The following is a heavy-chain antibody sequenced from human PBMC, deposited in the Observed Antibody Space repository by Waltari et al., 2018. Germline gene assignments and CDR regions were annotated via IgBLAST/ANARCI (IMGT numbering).Heavy chain of an antibody. D-gene: IGHD3-22*01. CDR1: GYSFTSYW. V-gene: IGHV5-51*01. Sequence: EVQLVQSGAEVQTPGESLKISCKGSGYSFTSYWIGWVRQMPGKGLEWMGIIYPGDSDTRYSPSFQGQVTISADKSISTAYLQWSSLKSSDTAMYYCARQGDSSGYYYWYFDLWGRGTLVTVSS. J-gene: IGHJ2*01. CDR3: ARQGDSSGYYYWYFDL. CDR2: IYPGDSDT.